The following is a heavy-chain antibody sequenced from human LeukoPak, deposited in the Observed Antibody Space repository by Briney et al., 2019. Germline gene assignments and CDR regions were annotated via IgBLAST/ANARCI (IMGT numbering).Heavy chain of an antibody. Sequence: GGSLRLSCAASGFTFSSYAMTWVRQAPGKGLEWVSAITGGGSTYYTDSVKGRFIISRDNSKNTLYLQMNSLRVDDTAVDYCATALGRRSAIKGDYYYYMDVWGKGTTVTVSS. V-gene: IGHV3-23*01. J-gene: IGHJ6*03. CDR2: ITGGGST. D-gene: IGHD5-24*01. CDR1: GFTFSSYA. CDR3: ATALGRRSAIKGDYYYYMDV.